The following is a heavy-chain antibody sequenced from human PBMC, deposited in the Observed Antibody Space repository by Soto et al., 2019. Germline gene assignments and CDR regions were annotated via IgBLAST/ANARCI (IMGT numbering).Heavy chain of an antibody. Sequence: EVQLVESGGGLVQPGGSLRLSCAASGFTFSNYWMSWVRQAPGKGLEWVGNIKQDGSEKNYVDSVKGRFTISRDNAKNSLFLQMNSLRPEDTAVYYCARIASAGRGWDVWGQGTTVIVSS. J-gene: IGHJ6*02. V-gene: IGHV3-7*01. CDR1: GFTFSNYW. CDR2: IKQDGSEK. CDR3: ARIASAGRGWDV. D-gene: IGHD6-13*01.